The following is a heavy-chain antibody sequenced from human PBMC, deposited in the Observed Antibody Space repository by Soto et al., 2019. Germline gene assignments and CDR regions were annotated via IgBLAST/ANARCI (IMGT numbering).Heavy chain of an antibody. V-gene: IGHV4-31*02. D-gene: IGHD3-22*01. Sequence: WTWIRQPPGKGLEWIGYISYSGATYYSPSLKGRLTMSVDTSENQLSLMVNSVTSADTAVYYCARVTRNNGYYYFENLGQGTLVTVSS. J-gene: IGHJ4*02. CDR2: ISYSGAT. CDR3: ARVTRNNGYYYFEN.